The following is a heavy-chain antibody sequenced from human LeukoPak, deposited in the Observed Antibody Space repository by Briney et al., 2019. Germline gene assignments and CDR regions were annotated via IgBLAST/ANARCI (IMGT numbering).Heavy chain of an antibody. Sequence: GGSLRLSCAASGFTFSSYGMHWVRQAPGKGLEWVAFIRYDGGNKYYADSVKGRFTISRDNSKNTLYLQMNSLRAEDTAVYYCATLRYSSSWPDAFDIWGQGTMVTVSS. CDR1: GFTFSSYG. CDR3: ATLRYSSSWPDAFDI. D-gene: IGHD6-13*01. CDR2: IRYDGGNK. J-gene: IGHJ3*02. V-gene: IGHV3-30*02.